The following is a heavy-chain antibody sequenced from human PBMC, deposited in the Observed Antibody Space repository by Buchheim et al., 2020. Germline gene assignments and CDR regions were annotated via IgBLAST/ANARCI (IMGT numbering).Heavy chain of an antibody. D-gene: IGHD6-13*01. Sequence: EVQLVESGGGLVQPGGSLRLSCAASGFTFSTHWMTWVRQAPGKGLEWLANIKPDGSQKYYVDSVKGRFTISRDNAKNSLSLQKNRLGADDAAVYCCANAPAAAGIYWGQGIL. J-gene: IGHJ4*02. V-gene: IGHV3-7*01. CDR3: ANAPAAAGIY. CDR2: IKPDGSQK. CDR1: GFTFSTHW.